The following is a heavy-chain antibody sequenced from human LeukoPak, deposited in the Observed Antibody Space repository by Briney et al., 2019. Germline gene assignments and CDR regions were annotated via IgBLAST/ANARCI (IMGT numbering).Heavy chain of an antibody. CDR3: ARDTAMVTYWFDP. CDR2: INPNSGGT. CDR1: GYTFTGYY. D-gene: IGHD5-18*01. Sequence: AAVKDSCKASGYTFTGYYKHWVRQAPGQGLEWMGWINPNSGGTNYAQKFQGRVTMTRDTSISTAYMELSRLRSDDTAVYYCARDTAMVTYWFDPWGQGTLVTVSS. V-gene: IGHV1-2*02. J-gene: IGHJ5*02.